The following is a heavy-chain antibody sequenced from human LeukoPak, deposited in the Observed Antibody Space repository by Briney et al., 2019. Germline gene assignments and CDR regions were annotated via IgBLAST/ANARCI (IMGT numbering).Heavy chain of an antibody. Sequence: GGSLRLSCAASGFTFSSYATSWVRQAPGKGLEWVSAISGSGGSTYYAGSVKGRFTISRDNSKNTLYLQMNSLRAEDTAVYYCANSPRFLEWLFHYWGQGTLVTVSS. CDR3: ANSPRFLEWLFHY. J-gene: IGHJ4*02. CDR2: ISGSGGST. D-gene: IGHD3-3*01. V-gene: IGHV3-23*01. CDR1: GFTFSSYA.